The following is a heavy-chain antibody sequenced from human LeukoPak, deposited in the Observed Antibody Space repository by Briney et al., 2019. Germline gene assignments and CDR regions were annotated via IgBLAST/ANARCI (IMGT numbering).Heavy chain of an antibody. CDR2: IWYDGSNK. J-gene: IGHJ2*01. V-gene: IGHV3-33*01. D-gene: IGHD3-10*01. Sequence: GGSLRLSCAASGFTFGSYGMHWVRQAPGKGLEWVAVIWYDGSNKYYADSVKGRFTISRDNSKNTLYLQMNSLRAEDTAVYYCARDQDYYGSGAFDLWGRGTLVTVSS. CDR1: GFTFGSYG. CDR3: ARDQDYYGSGAFDL.